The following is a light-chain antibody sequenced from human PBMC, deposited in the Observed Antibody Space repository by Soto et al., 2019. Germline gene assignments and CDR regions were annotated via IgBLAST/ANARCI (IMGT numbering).Light chain of an antibody. CDR1: SSNIGSNT. CDR2: SNN. Sequence: QSVLTQPPSASGTPGQRVTISCSGSSSNIGSNTVNWYQQLPGTAPKLLIYSNNQRPSGVPDRFSGSESGTSASLAISGLQSEDDADYYCATWDDSLNGPVFGTGTKLTVL. V-gene: IGLV1-44*01. J-gene: IGLJ1*01. CDR3: ATWDDSLNGPV.